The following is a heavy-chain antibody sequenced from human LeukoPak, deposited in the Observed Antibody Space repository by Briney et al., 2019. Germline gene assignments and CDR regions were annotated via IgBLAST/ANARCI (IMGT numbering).Heavy chain of an antibody. CDR2: IYHSGST. Sequence: PSQTLSLTCAVSGGSISSGGYSWSWIRQPPGKGLEWIGYIYHSGSTYYNPSLKGRVTISVDRSKNQLSLKLSSVTAADTAVYYCARARVGRGNWFDPWGQGTLVTVSS. CDR1: GGSISSGGYS. CDR3: ARARVGRGNWFDP. D-gene: IGHD1-26*01. V-gene: IGHV4-30-2*01. J-gene: IGHJ5*02.